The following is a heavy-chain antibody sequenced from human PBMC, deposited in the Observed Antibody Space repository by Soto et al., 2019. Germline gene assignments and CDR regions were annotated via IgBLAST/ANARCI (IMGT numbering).Heavy chain of an antibody. J-gene: IGHJ4*02. D-gene: IGHD3-3*01. Sequence: SVKVSCKASGFTFTSSAVQWVRQARGQRLEWIGWIVVGSGNTNYAQKFQERVTITRDMSTSTAYMELSSLRSEDTAVYYCAAEGFWSGYYSSLPDYWGQGTLVTVSS. CDR3: AAEGFWSGYYSSLPDY. CDR1: GFTFTSSA. V-gene: IGHV1-58*01. CDR2: IVVGSGNT.